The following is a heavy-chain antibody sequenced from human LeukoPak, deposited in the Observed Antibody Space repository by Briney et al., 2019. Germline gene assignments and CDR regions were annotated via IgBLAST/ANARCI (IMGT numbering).Heavy chain of an antibody. Sequence: SVKVSCKASGGTFSSYSFTWVRQAPRQGREGMRRINPMFNTANHAQDFQGRVTITADKSTSTAYMELITLRSEDTAVYYCAREAKTSNWNSEPYLDYWGQGTLITVSS. CDR3: AREAKTSNWNSEPYLDY. J-gene: IGHJ4*02. V-gene: IGHV1-69*08. CDR2: INPMFNTA. D-gene: IGHD1-20*01. CDR1: GGTFSSYS.